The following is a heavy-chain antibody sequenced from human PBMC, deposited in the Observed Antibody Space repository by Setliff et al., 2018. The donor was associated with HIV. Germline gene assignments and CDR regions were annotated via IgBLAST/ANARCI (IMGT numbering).Heavy chain of an antibody. J-gene: IGHJ6*02. Sequence: GGSLRLSCEGAGFTFSDYAIRWVRQVPGKGLEWVAGISGSNKYYADSVKGRFTISRDNSKNTLYLQMNSLRAEDTAVYYCARSVIGYYYYGMDVWGQGTLVTVSS. CDR2: ISGSNK. V-gene: IGHV3-30*04. D-gene: IGHD3-10*01. CDR3: ARSVIGYYYYGMDV. CDR1: GFTFSDYA.